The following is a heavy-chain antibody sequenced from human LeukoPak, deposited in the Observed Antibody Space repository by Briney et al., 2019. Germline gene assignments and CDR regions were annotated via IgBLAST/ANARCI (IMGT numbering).Heavy chain of an antibody. D-gene: IGHD3-22*01. Sequence: SETLSLTCAVYGGPFSGYYWSWIRQPPGKGLEWIGEINHTGRTNYNQSLKSRVTISIDTSENQFSLKLSSVTAADTALYYCARGSSSGYYPIDYWGQGTLVTVSS. CDR1: GGPFSGYY. CDR2: INHTGRT. J-gene: IGHJ4*02. V-gene: IGHV4-34*01. CDR3: ARGSSSGYYPIDY.